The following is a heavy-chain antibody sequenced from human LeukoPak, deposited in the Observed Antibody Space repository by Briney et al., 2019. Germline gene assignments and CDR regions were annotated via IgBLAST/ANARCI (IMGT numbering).Heavy chain of an antibody. V-gene: IGHV4-38-2*02. CDR2: IYHSGST. D-gene: IGHD5-12*01. J-gene: IGHJ3*02. Sequence: SETLSLTCTVSGYSISSGYYWGWIRQPPGKGLEWIGSIYHSGSTYYNPSLKSRVTISVDTSKNQFSLKLSSVTAADTAVYYCARDREWLRFVYAFDIWGQGTMVTVSS. CDR3: ARDREWLRFVYAFDI. CDR1: GYSISSGYY.